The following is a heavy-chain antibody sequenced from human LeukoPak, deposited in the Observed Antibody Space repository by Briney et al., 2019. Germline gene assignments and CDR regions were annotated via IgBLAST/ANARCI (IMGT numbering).Heavy chain of an antibody. Sequence: ASVKVSCKASGYTFTSYGISWVRQAPGQGLEWMGWISTYNGNTNFAQSLQGRFTMTTDTSTSTAYMELRSLISEDTAVYYCALKGPDRYSYGPRGSEFDYWGQGTLVTVSS. V-gene: IGHV1-18*01. CDR3: ALKGPDRYSYGPRGSEFDY. CDR1: GYTFTSYG. CDR2: ISTYNGNT. D-gene: IGHD5-18*01. J-gene: IGHJ4*02.